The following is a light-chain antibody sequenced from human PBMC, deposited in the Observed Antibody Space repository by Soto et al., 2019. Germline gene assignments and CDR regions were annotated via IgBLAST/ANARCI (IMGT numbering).Light chain of an antibody. CDR1: SSDIGDNKS. V-gene: IGLV2-14*01. CDR3: IAYTNTGARV. Sequence: SALTQPASVSGSPGQSITISRTGTSSDIGDNKSVSWYQQYPGRAPKVIIYEVSNRPSEVSVRFSGSKSGNTASLTVSGLRAEDEADYYCIAYTNTGARVFGTGTKVTVL. J-gene: IGLJ1*01. CDR2: EVS.